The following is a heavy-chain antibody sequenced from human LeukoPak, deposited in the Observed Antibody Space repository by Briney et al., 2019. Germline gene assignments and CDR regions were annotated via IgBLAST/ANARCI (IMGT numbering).Heavy chain of an antibody. Sequence: GASVKVSCKASGGTFSSFGINWVRQAPGQGLEWMGRIIPIVGITNYAQKFQGRVTIIADNSTRTAYMELSSLTSEDTAVYYCARGLHFTMVRGGTTNYYYGMDVWGQGTSVTVS. D-gene: IGHD3-10*01. V-gene: IGHV1-69*04. CDR2: IIPIVGIT. CDR1: GGTFSSFG. J-gene: IGHJ6*02. CDR3: ARGLHFTMVRGGTTNYYYGMDV.